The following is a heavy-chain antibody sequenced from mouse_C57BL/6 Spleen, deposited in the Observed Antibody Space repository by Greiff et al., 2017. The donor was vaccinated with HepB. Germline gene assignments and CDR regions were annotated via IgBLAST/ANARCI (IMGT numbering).Heavy chain of an antibody. CDR2: IDPETGGT. CDR1: GYTFTDYE. D-gene: IGHD2-3*01. CDR3: TRSKVGLLGYFDY. J-gene: IGHJ2*01. V-gene: IGHV1-15*01. Sequence: VKLQESGAELVRPGASVTLSCKASGYTFTDYEMHWVKQTPVHGLEWIGAIDPETGGTAYNQKFKGKAILTADKSSSTAYMELRSRTSEDSAVYYCTRSKVGLLGYFDYWGQGTTLTVSS.